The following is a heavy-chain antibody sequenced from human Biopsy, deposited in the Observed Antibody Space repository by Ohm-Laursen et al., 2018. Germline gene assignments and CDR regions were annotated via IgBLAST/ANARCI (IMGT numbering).Heavy chain of an antibody. CDR1: GGSIYNFF. D-gene: IGHD3-22*01. Sequence: GTLSLTCTVSGGSIYNFFWSWIRQPPGKGLEWIGYIYYSGSTNYNPSLQSRVTISVDTSKNHFPLRLRSVTPADTAIYYCARDRGYYSDRTVPGYFDLWGRDTLVTVSS. CDR3: ARDRGYYSDRTVPGYFDL. V-gene: IGHV4-59*01. CDR2: IYYSGST. J-gene: IGHJ2*01.